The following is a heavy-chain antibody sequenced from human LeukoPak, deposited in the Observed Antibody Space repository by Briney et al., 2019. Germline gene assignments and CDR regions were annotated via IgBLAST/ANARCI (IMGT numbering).Heavy chain of an antibody. CDR2: INHSGST. CDR3: ATNPPDIVATTYYHYMDV. Sequence: SETLSLTCAVYGGSFSGYYWSWIRQPPGKGLEWIGEINHSGSTNYNPSLKSRVTISVDTSKNQFSLKLSSVTAADTAVYYCATNPPDIVATTYYHYMDVWGKGTTVTVSS. D-gene: IGHD5-12*01. V-gene: IGHV4-34*01. J-gene: IGHJ6*03. CDR1: GGSFSGYY.